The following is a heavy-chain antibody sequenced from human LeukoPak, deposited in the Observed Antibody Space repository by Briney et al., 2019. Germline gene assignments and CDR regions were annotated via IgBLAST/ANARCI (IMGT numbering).Heavy chain of an antibody. CDR3: ARDLDIVATIIWGFDY. J-gene: IGHJ4*02. V-gene: IGHV1-2*02. CDR1: GYIFTGYY. D-gene: IGHD5-12*01. Sequence: GASVKVSCTASGYIFTGYYMHWVRQAPGQGLEWMGWINPNSGGTNYAQKFQGRVTMTRDTSISTAYMELSRLRSDDTAVYYCARDLDIVATIIWGFDYWGQGTLVTVSS. CDR2: INPNSGGT.